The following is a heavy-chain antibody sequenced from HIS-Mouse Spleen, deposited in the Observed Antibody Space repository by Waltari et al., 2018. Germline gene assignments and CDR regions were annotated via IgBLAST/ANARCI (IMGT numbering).Heavy chain of an antibody. J-gene: IGHJ4*02. V-gene: IGHV3-23*01. CDR3: AKDDTAMVTASFDY. D-gene: IGHD5-18*01. Sequence: VHGGGSLRLSCAASGFTFSSYAMSWVRQAPGKGLEWVSAISGSGGSTYYADSVKGRFTISRDNSKNTLYLQMNSLRAEDTAVYYCAKDDTAMVTASFDYWGQGTLATVSS. CDR1: GFTFSSYA. CDR2: ISGSGGST.